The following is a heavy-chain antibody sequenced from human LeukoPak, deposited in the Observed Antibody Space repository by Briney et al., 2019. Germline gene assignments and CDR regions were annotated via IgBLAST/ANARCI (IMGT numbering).Heavy chain of an antibody. J-gene: IGHJ4*02. Sequence: SETLSLTCTVSGGSISSYYWSWIRQPPGKGLEWIGYIYYSGSTNYNASLKSRVTISVDTSKNQFSLKLSSVTAADTAVYYCARHRYSSSSYFDYWGQGTLVTVSS. V-gene: IGHV4-59*08. CDR1: GGSISSYY. CDR2: IYYSGST. D-gene: IGHD6-6*01. CDR3: ARHRYSSSSYFDY.